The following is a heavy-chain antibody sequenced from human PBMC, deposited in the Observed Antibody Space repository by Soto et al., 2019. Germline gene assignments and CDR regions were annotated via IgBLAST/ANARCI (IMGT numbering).Heavy chain of an antibody. Sequence: SETLSLTCTVSGGSISSSSYYWGWIRQPPGKGLEWIGSIYYSGSTYYNPSLKSRVTISVDTSKNQFSLKLSSVTAAETAVYYCERNVYIEVDGRDAFDIWGQGTMVTVSS. V-gene: IGHV4-39*01. J-gene: IGHJ3*02. CDR1: GGSISSSSYY. CDR2: IYYSGST. CDR3: ERNVYIEVDGRDAFDI. D-gene: IGHD6-19*01.